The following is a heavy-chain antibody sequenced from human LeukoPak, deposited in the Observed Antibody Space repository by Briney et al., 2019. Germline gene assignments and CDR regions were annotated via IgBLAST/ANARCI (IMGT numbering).Heavy chain of an antibody. Sequence: PSETLSLTCAVSGDSITSHNWWSWARQSPGKGLEWIGEIYHSGTTNYSPSLKSRVTISVDKSKNQLSLRLTSVTAADTAVYFCASCLFDYYYFDQWGQGTLVTVSS. D-gene: IGHD3-10*01. CDR2: IYHSGTT. V-gene: IGHV4-4*02. CDR3: ASCLFDYYYFDQ. CDR1: GDSITSHNW. J-gene: IGHJ4*02.